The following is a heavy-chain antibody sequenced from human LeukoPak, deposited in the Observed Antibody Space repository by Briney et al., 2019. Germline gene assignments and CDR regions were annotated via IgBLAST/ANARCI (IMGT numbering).Heavy chain of an antibody. J-gene: IGHJ4*02. CDR1: GYTFTDYA. Sequence: ASVKVSCKASGYTFTDYAIHWVRQAPGQRLEWMGWINAGNGDTKYSQKFQGRVTITRDTSASIVYMGLSSLISEDTALYSCARGSTSDWPFDYWGQGTRVTVSS. V-gene: IGHV1-3*01. CDR3: ARGSTSDWPFDY. CDR2: INAGNGDT. D-gene: IGHD2-2*01.